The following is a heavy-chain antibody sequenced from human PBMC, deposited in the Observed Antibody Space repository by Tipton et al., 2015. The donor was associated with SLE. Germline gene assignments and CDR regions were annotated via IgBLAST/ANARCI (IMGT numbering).Heavy chain of an antibody. CDR2: ISAYSGNT. J-gene: IGHJ3*02. CDR3: GKTVGATTAFDI. V-gene: IGHV1-18*04. CDR1: GYTFTGYY. Sequence: QVQLVQSGAEVKKPGASVKVSCKASGYTFTGYYMHWVRQAPGQGLEWMGWISAYSGNTNYAQKLQGRVTMTTDTSTSTAYMELRSLRSDDTAVYYCGKTVGATTAFDIWGQGTMVTVSS. D-gene: IGHD1-26*01.